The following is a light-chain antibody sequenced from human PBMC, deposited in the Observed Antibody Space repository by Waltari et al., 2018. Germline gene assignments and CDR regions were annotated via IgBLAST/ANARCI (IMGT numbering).Light chain of an antibody. V-gene: IGKV3-15*01. J-gene: IGKJ4*01. CDR2: GAS. CDR3: QQYVGWPPTLT. CDR1: QSVSSN. Sequence: EIVMTQSPATLSVSPGERASLSCRASQSVSSNLAWYQQKAGQAPRLLIYGASTRATGIPVRFSGSGSGTEFTLTISSLQSEDFAVYYCQQYVGWPPTLTFGGGTKVEIK.